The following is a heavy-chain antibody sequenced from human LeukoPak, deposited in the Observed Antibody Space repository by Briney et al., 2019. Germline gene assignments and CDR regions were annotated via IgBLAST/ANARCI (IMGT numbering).Heavy chain of an antibody. V-gene: IGHV3-30*03. CDR2: ISYDGSTK. CDR1: GLTFSSYG. CDR3: ARDQYSGYDFEGDFDY. J-gene: IGHJ4*02. D-gene: IGHD5-12*01. Sequence: GGSLRLSCAASGLTFSSYGMFWVRQAPGKGLEWVAVISYDGSTKYYADSVKGRFTISRDNSKNTLYLQMNSLRAEDMAVYYCARDQYSGYDFEGDFDYWGQGTLVTVSS.